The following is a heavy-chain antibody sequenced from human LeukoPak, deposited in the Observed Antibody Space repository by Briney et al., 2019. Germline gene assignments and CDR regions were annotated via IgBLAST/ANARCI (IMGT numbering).Heavy chain of an antibody. V-gene: IGHV1-8*01. CDR1: RYTFTSYN. CDR2: MNPNSGNT. Sequence: ASVTVSCKASRYTFTSYNLNWVRQAPGQGLEWMGWMNPNSGNTGYVQKFQGRVTMTRNTSISTAYMELSSLRTEGTAMYYCERVCYYYYNGMNVGGQGTTVTVSS. J-gene: IGHJ6*01. D-gene: IGHD2-8*01. CDR3: ERVCYYYYNGMNV.